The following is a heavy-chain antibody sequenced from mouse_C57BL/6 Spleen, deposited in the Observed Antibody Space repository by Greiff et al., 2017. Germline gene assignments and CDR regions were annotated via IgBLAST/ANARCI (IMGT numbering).Heavy chain of an antibody. V-gene: IGHV6-3*01. CDR2: IRLKSDNYAT. J-gene: IGHJ3*01. D-gene: IGHD2-10*02. CDR1: GFTFSNYW. CDR3: TGSMVWFAY. Sequence: EVHLVESGGGLVQPGGSMKLSCVASGFTFSNYWMNWVRQSPEKGLEWVAQIRLKSDNYATHYAESVKGRFTISRDDSKSSVYLQMNNLRAEDTGIYYCTGSMVWFAYWGQGTLVTVSA.